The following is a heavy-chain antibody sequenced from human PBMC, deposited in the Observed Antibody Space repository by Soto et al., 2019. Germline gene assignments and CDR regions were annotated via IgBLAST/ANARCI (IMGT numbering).Heavy chain of an antibody. V-gene: IGHV1-3*01. CDR2: ITGGNGNT. D-gene: IGHD5-12*01. CDR3: ARATGGHDSGGNYMDV. Sequence: ASVKVSCKASGNTLTIYAIFWVRQAPGQRLEWMGWITGGNGNTKYSRKFQGRVTITRDTSASTAYMELSSLRSEDTAVYYCARATGGHDSGGNYMDVWGTGTTVTVSS. J-gene: IGHJ6*03. CDR1: GNTLTIYA.